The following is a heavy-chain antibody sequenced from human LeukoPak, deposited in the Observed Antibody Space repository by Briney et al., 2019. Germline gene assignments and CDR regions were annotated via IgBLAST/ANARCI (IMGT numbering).Heavy chain of an antibody. J-gene: IGHJ4*02. D-gene: IGHD6-19*01. CDR1: GYSFTGQG. CDR3: ASYPRYSSSPPFDY. V-gene: IGHV1-2*02. CDR2: INPNTGGT. Sequence: GASVKVSCKASGYSFTGQGMHWVRQAPGQGLEWMGWINPNTGGTNYAQKFQGRVTMTRDTTISAAFMELSRLTSDDTAVYYCASYPRYSSSPPFDYWGQGTLVTVSS.